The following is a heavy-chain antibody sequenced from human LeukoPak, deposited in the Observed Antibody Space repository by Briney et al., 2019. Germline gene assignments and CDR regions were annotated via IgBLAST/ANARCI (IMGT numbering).Heavy chain of an antibody. CDR2: INQDGSEK. CDR3: ARETYFYVVVTAIDHYYYMDV. J-gene: IGHJ6*03. Sequence: PGGSLRLSCAASGFTFNNYWMSWVRQAPGKGLEWVANINQDGSEKYYVDSVKGRFTISRDNAKNSLYLQMNSLRAEDTAVYYCARETYFYVVVTAIDHYYYMDVWGKGTTVTVSS. D-gene: IGHD2-21*02. CDR1: GFTFNNYW. V-gene: IGHV3-7*01.